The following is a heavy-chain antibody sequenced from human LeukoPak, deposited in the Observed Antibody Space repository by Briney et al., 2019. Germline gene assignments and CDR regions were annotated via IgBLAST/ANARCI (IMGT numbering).Heavy chain of an antibody. J-gene: IGHJ4*02. V-gene: IGHV6-1*01. CDR3: ARARSRIYYFDY. Sequence: SQTLSLTCAISGDSVSSNSAAWNWIRQSPSRGLEWLGRTYYRSKWYNDYAVSVKSRITINPDTSKNQFSLQLSSVTAADTAVYYCARARSRIYYFDYWGQGTLVTVSS. CDR2: TYYRSKWYN. D-gene: IGHD2-15*01. CDR1: GDSVSSNSAA.